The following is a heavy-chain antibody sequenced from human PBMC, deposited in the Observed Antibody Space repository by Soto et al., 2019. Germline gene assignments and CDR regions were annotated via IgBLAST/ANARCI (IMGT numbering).Heavy chain of an antibody. CDR2: TSYDGSNN. CDR1: GFTFRSYV. V-gene: IGHV3-33*05. CDR3: ARWGTTGGLDV. D-gene: IGHD3-16*01. J-gene: IGHJ4*02. Sequence: QVQLVESGGGVVQPGTSLRLSCVGSGFTFRSYVIHWVRQAPGKGLEWVALTSYDGSNNFYGDSVKGRFTISRHNSRNTVELQMDSLRFECTALYYCARWGTTGGLDVWGQGTLVSVSS.